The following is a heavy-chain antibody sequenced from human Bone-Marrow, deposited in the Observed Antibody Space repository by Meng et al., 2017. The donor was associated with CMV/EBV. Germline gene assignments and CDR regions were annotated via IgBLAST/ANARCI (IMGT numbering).Heavy chain of an antibody. V-gene: IGHV3-30*04. CDR1: GFTFSSYN. CDR3: AKDSSTSLNYHYGLDV. D-gene: IGHD2-2*01. Sequence: GESLKISCAASGFTFSSYNMHWVRQDPGKGPEWVAVISYGGLNEYYADSVKGRFTISRDDSKKTLYLQMNDLRVEDTAIYYCAKDSSTSLNYHYGLDVWGQGTTVTVSS. J-gene: IGHJ6*02. CDR2: ISYGGLNE.